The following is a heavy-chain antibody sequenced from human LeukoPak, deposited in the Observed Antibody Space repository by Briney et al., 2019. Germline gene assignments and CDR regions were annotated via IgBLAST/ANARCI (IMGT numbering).Heavy chain of an antibody. J-gene: IGHJ3*02. D-gene: IGHD3-3*01. CDR2: IYYSGST. V-gene: IGHV4-59*01. Sequence: SETLSLTCTVSGGSISSYYWSWIRQPPGKGPEWIGYIYYSGSTNYNPSLKSRVTISVDTSKNQFSLKLSSVTAADTAVYYCARPTYYDFWSGHPGAFDIWGQGTMVTVSS. CDR1: GGSISSYY. CDR3: ARPTYYDFWSGHPGAFDI.